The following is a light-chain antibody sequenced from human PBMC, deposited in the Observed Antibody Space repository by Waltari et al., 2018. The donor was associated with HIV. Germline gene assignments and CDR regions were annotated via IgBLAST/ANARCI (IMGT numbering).Light chain of an antibody. J-gene: IGKJ2*03. CDR3: QQYNSYSS. V-gene: IGKV1-5*03. CDR2: KAS. CDR1: QSISSW. Sequence: DIQMTQSPSTLSAFVGDRVTITCRASQSISSWLAWYQQRPGNAPKLLIYKASILESGVPSRFSGSGSGTEFTLTISSLQPGDSATYYCQQYNSYSSFGQGTKLEI.